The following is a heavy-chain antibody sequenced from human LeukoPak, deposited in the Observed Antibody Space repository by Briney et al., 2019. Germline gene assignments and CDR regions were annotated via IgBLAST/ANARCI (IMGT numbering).Heavy chain of an antibody. Sequence: GGSLRLSCAASGFTFSSYGMHWVRQAPGKGLEWVAVIWYDGSNKYYADSVKGRFTISRDNSKNTLYLQMNSLRAEDTAVYYCVREPDAIDSSGWYDYWGQGTLVTVSS. CDR2: IWYDGSNK. CDR1: GFTFSSYG. CDR3: VREPDAIDSSGWYDY. D-gene: IGHD6-19*01. J-gene: IGHJ4*02. V-gene: IGHV3-33*01.